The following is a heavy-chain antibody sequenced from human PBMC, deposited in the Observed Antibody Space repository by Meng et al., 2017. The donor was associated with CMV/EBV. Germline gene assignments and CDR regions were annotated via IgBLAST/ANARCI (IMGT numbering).Heavy chain of an antibody. Sequence: SETLSLTCTVSGGSISSYYWSWIRQPPGKGLEWIRYIYYSGSTNYNPSLKSRVTISVDTSKNQFSLKLSSVTAADTAVYYCARDKDGDGYNIGNGMDVWGQGTTVTVSS. CDR1: GGSISSYY. CDR2: IYYSGST. CDR3: ARDKDGDGYNIGNGMDV. V-gene: IGHV4-59*01. D-gene: IGHD5-24*01. J-gene: IGHJ6*02.